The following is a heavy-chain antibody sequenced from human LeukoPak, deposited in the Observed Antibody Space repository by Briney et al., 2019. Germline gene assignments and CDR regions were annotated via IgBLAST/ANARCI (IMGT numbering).Heavy chain of an antibody. V-gene: IGHV1-3*01. CDR3: GYSGYDFKFGYFDY. D-gene: IGHD5-12*01. CDR2: INAGNGNT. CDR1: GYTFTSYA. J-gene: IGHJ4*02. Sequence: ASVKVSCKASGYTFTSYAMHWVRQAPGQRLEWMGGINAGNGNTKYSQKFQGRVTITRDTSASTAYMELSSLRSEDTAVYYCGYSGYDFKFGYFDYWGQGTLVTVSS.